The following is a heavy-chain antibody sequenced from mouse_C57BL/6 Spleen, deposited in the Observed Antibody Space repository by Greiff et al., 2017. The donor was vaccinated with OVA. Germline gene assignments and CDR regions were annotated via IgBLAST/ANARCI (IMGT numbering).Heavy chain of an antibody. J-gene: IGHJ2*01. V-gene: IGHV1-69*01. CDR3: ARCPPGSSFYYFDY. CDR1: GYTFTSYW. Sequence: QVQLKQPGAELVMPGASVKLSCKASGYTFTSYWMHWVKQRPGQGLEWIGEIDPSDSYTNYNQKFKGKSTLTVDKSSSTAYMQLSSLTSEDSAVYYCARCPPGSSFYYFDYWGQGTTLTVSS. CDR2: IDPSDSYT. D-gene: IGHD1-1*01.